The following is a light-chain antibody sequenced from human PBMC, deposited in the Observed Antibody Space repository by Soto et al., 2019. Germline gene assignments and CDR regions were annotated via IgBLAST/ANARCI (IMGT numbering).Light chain of an antibody. Sequence: IVMTQSPATLSVSPGERATLSCRASQSVSSNLAWYQQKPGQAPRLLIYGASTRATGIPARFSGSGSGTEFTLTISSLQSEDFAVYYCQQYNNWPPTWTFGQGTKLDIK. CDR3: QQYNNWPPTWT. V-gene: IGKV3-15*01. CDR2: GAS. J-gene: IGKJ1*01. CDR1: QSVSSN.